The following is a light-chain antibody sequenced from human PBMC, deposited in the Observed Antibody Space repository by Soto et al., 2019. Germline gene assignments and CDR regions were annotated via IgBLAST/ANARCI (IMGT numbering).Light chain of an antibody. J-gene: IGKJ3*01. V-gene: IGKV3-11*01. CDR1: QSVSIY. Sequence: ETVLTQSPATLSLSPGERATLSCRASQSVSIYLAWYQQKPGQAPRLLIYDASKRAPGVPARFSGSGSGTDFSLTISSLEPEDFGVYYCQQRSNWVFGPGTKADIK. CDR3: QQRSNWV. CDR2: DAS.